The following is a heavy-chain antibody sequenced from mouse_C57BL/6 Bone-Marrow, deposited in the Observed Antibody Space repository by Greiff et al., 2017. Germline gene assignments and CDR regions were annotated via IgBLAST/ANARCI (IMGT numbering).Heavy chain of an antibody. CDR3: ARGTTGVASYYAMDY. V-gene: IGHV1-64*01. D-gene: IGHD1-1*01. J-gene: IGHJ4*01. Sequence: VQLQQPGAELVKPGASVKLSCKASGYTFTSYWMHWVKQRPGQGLEWIGMIHPNSGSTNYNEKFKSKATLTVDKSSSTAYMQLSSLTSEDSAVYYCARGTTGVASYYAMDYWGQGTSVTVSS. CDR1: GYTFTSYW. CDR2: IHPNSGST.